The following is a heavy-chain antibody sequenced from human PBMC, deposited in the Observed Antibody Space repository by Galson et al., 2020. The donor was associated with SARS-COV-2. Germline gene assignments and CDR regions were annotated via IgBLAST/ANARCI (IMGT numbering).Heavy chain of an antibody. D-gene: IGHD2-2*01. V-gene: IGHV1-69*06. CDR2: IVPVYGTV. CDR3: AKGGSLCSSSDCPLYYYYYYGLDV. J-gene: IGHJ6*02. CDR1: GGTFSSYV. Sequence: SVKVSCKASGGTFSSYVVAWVRQTPGQGFEWMGGIVPVYGTVNYAQKFQDRVTITADKSTNTAYMELSSLTSEDTAVYYCAKGGSLCSSSDCPLYYYYYYGLDVWGQGTTVTVSS.